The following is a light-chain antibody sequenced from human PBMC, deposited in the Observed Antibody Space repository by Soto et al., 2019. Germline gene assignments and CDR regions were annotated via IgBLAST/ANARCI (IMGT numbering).Light chain of an antibody. CDR1: RSNIGNNI. CDR2: RTK. J-gene: IGLJ3*02. CDR3: GAWDDTGRGRWV. V-gene: IGLV1-44*01. Sequence: QSGLTQPPSASATPGQTITISCTGTRSNIGNNIVTWYQQLPGAAPKVVVYRTKQRPSGVPDRFSGSKSGTSASLAITGLQPEDEADYYCGAWDDTGRGRWVFGGGTKLNVL.